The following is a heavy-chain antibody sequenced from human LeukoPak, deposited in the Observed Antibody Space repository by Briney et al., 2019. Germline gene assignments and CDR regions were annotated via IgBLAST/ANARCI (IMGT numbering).Heavy chain of an antibody. V-gene: IGHV4-39*07. Sequence: SETLSLTCIVSAASVTTSSYYWGWIRQPPGKGLEWIGSFYYSGTTYYNPSLKSRVTISVDTSKNQFSLKLSSVTAADTAVYYCARGGKDIVVIDFWGQGTLVTVSS. J-gene: IGHJ4*02. CDR3: ARGGKDIVVIDF. D-gene: IGHD2-2*01. CDR1: AASVTTSSYY. CDR2: FYYSGTT.